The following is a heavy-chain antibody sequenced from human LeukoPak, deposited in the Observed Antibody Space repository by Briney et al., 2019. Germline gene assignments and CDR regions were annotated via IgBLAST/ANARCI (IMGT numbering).Heavy chain of an antibody. CDR2: IYYSGST. CDR1: GGSVSSYY. V-gene: IGHV4-59*02. D-gene: IGHD1-7*01. Sequence: KAPETLSLTCTVSGGSVSSYYWSWIRQPPGKGLEWIGYIYYSGSTNYNPSLKSRVTISVDTSKNQFSLKLSSVTAADTAVYHCARDNWNYGSSMDVWGQGTTVTVSS. CDR3: ARDNWNYGSSMDV. J-gene: IGHJ6*02.